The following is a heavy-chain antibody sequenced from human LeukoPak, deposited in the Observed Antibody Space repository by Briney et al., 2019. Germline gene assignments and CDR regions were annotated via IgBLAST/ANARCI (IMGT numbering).Heavy chain of an antibody. D-gene: IGHD3-22*01. Sequence: GGSLRLSCAASGFTFSTYAMNWVRQAPGKGLEWVSGISGSGGNTYYADSVKGRFTISRDNSKNTLYLQMNSLRAEDTAVYYCAKDRPNYYDSSGFYLNPPWFDPWGQGTLVTVSS. CDR2: ISGSGGNT. V-gene: IGHV3-23*01. J-gene: IGHJ5*02. CDR1: GFTFSTYA. CDR3: AKDRPNYYDSSGFYLNPPWFDP.